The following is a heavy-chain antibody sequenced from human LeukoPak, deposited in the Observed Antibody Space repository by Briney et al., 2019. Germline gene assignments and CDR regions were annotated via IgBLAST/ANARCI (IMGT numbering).Heavy chain of an antibody. Sequence: GGSLRLSCAASGFTFNTYAMSWVRQAPGKGLERVSASGTGGGTYYADSVKGRFTISRDNSKNTLYLQLNSLRAEDTAVYYCARGYYADGMDVWGQGTTVTVSS. V-gene: IGHV3-23*01. J-gene: IGHJ6*02. D-gene: IGHD2-2*01. CDR2: SGTGGGT. CDR1: GFTFNTYA. CDR3: ARGYYADGMDV.